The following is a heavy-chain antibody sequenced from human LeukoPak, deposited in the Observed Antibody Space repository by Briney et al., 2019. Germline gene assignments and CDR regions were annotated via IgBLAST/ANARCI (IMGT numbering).Heavy chain of an antibody. CDR2: IYYTGST. V-gene: IGHV4-59*02. J-gene: IGHJ5*02. CDR3: ASRKLGNDP. CDR1: GGSVSDYY. D-gene: IGHD7-27*01. Sequence: PSETLSLTCTISGGSVSDYYWSWIRQSPGKGLEWIGYIYYTGSTSYNPSLKSRVTISADTSKNEFSLKLNSVTAADTAVYYCASRKLGNDPWGQGTLVTVSS.